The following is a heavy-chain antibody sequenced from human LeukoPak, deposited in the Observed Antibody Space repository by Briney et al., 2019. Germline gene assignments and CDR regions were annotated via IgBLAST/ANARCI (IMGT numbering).Heavy chain of an antibody. CDR2: INDSGRT. J-gene: IGHJ4*02. CDR3: ARGLDLEGLDY. D-gene: IGHD1-1*01. CDR1: GGTFSDYN. Sequence: KTSETLSLTCAVYGGTFSDYNWSWLRQSPEKGLEWIGEINDSGRTHYNPSLKSRVTISVDTAKYQFSLSLSSLTAADTADYYCARGLDLEGLDYWGQGTLVTVSS. V-gene: IGHV4-34*01.